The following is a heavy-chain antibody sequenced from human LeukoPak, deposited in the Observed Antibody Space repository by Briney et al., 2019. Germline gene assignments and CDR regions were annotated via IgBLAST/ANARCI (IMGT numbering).Heavy chain of an antibody. D-gene: IGHD1-26*01. CDR3: ARSQSIVGATIDWFDP. CDR2: ISAYNGNT. CDR1: GYTFTSYG. J-gene: IGHJ5*02. Sequence: ASVKVFCKASGYTFTSYGLSWVRQAPGQGLEGMGWISAYNGNTNYAQKLQGRVTMTTDTSTSTAYLELRSLRSDDTAVYYCARSQSIVGATIDWFDPWGQGTLVTVSS. V-gene: IGHV1-18*01.